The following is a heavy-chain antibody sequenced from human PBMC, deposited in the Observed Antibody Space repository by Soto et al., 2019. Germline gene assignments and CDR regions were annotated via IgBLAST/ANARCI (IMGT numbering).Heavy chain of an antibody. CDR2: ISSSSSYI. Sequence: GGSLRLSCAASGFTSSSYSMNWVRQAPGKGLEWVSSISSSSSYIYYADSVKGRFTISRDNAKNSLYLQMNSLRAEDTAVYYCARAPGGGSYYKGAFDIWGQGTMVTVSS. D-gene: IGHD1-26*01. CDR1: GFTSSSYS. J-gene: IGHJ3*02. V-gene: IGHV3-21*01. CDR3: ARAPGGGSYYKGAFDI.